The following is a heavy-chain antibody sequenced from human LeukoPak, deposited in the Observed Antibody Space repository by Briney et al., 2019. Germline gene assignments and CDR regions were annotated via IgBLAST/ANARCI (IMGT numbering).Heavy chain of an antibody. V-gene: IGHV3-23*01. D-gene: IGHD3-22*01. CDR1: GFTVSSNY. CDR2: ISGSGGST. CDR3: AKPGGRDSSGYPYYFDY. J-gene: IGHJ4*02. Sequence: GGSLRLSCAASGFTVSSNYMSWVRQAPGKGLEWVSAISGSGGSTYYADSVKGRFTISRDNSKNTLYLQMNSLRAEDTAVYYCAKPGGRDSSGYPYYFDYWGQGTLVTVSS.